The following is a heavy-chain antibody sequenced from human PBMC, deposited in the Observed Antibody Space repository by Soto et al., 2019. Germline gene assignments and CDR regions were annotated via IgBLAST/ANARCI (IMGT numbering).Heavy chain of an antibody. V-gene: IGHV3-7*04. Sequence: EVQLVESGGGKAQPGGSLRLSCAASGFTFSDYWMAWVRQAPGKGLEWVANIKQDGSEKDYVDSVKGRFTISRDNAKNSLYLQMNSLRVEDTAVYYCTRNRGYGSRSYPFDPWGQGTLVSVSS. D-gene: IGHD3-10*01. CDR3: TRNRGYGSRSYPFDP. CDR2: IKQDGSEK. J-gene: IGHJ5*02. CDR1: GFTFSDYW.